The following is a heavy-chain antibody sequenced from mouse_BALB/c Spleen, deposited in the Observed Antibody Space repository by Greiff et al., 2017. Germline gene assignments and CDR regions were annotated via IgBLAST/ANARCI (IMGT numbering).Heavy chain of an antibody. CDR3: ARSFDGYLYAMDY. J-gene: IGHJ4*01. D-gene: IGHD2-3*01. CDR2: IDPANGNT. Sequence: EVQLQQSGAELVKPGASVKLSCTASGFNIKDTYMHWVKQRPEQGLEWIGRIDPANGNTKYDPKFQGKATITADTSSNTAYLQLSSLTSEDTAVYYCARSFDGYLYAMDYWGQGTSVTVSS. V-gene: IGHV14-3*02. CDR1: GFNIKDTY.